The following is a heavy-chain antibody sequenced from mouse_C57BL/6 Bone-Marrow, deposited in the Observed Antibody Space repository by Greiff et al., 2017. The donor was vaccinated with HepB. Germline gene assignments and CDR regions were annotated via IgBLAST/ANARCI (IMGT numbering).Heavy chain of an antibody. CDR1: GFTFSDYY. CDR2: ISNGGGST. J-gene: IGHJ4*01. Sequence: EVQGVESGGGLVQPGGSLKLSCAASGFTFSDYYMYWVRQTPEKRLEWVAYISNGGGSTYYPDTVKGRFTISRDNAKNTLYLQMSRLKSEDTAMYYCARQVYSNYAMDYWGQGTSVTVSS. CDR3: ARQVYSNYAMDY. D-gene: IGHD2-5*01. V-gene: IGHV5-12*01.